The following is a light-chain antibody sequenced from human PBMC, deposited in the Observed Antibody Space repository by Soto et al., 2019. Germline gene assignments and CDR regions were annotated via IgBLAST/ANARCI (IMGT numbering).Light chain of an antibody. CDR3: CSFKSGDTHYV. J-gene: IGLJ1*01. CDR2: GVS. V-gene: IGLV2-14*01. CDR1: SGDVGSFDF. Sequence: QSALTQPVSVSGSPGQSITISCTGTSGDVGSFDFVSWYQHSPGKAPKLMIYGVSYRPSGVSNRFSGSKSGNTASLTISGLQTEDDADYYCCSFKSGDTHYVFGTGTKVTVL.